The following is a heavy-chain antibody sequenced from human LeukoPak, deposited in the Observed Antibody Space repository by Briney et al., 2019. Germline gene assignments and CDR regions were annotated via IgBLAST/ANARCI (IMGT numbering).Heavy chain of an antibody. CDR3: ARGYSATWYVGLYYYHMDV. CDR1: GDRVSRNSAA. Sequence: SQTLSLTCAISGDRVSRNSAAWNWVRQSPSRGLVWLGMTNYRSKWYSDYAPSVKSQITITPDTSKHQFSLQLNSVTPDDTAVYYCARGYSATWYVGLYYYHMDVWGKGTTVTVSS. D-gene: IGHD6-13*01. V-gene: IGHV6-1*01. J-gene: IGHJ6*03. CDR2: TNYRSKWYS.